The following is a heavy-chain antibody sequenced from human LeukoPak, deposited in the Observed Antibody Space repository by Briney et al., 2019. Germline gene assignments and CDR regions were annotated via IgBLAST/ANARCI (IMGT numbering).Heavy chain of an antibody. Sequence: SETLSLTCTVSGGSISSGSYYWSWIRQPAGKGLEWIGRIYTSGSTNYNPSLKSRVTISVDTSENQFSLKLSSVTAADTAVYYCARRQGAFDIWGQGTMVTVSS. V-gene: IGHV4-61*02. J-gene: IGHJ3*02. CDR2: IYTSGST. CDR1: GGSISSGSYY. CDR3: ARRQGAFDI.